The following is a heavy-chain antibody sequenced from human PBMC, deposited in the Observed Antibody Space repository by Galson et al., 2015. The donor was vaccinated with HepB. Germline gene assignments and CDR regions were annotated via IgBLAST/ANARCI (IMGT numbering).Heavy chain of an antibody. J-gene: IGHJ4*02. V-gene: IGHV3-30*04. CDR3: ARDLGD. CDR1: GFTFSSYA. CDR2: ISYDGSNK. Sequence: SLRLSCAASGFTFSSYAMHWVRQAPGKGLEWVAVISYDGSNKYYADSVKGRFTISRDNSKNTLYLQMNSLRAEDTAVYYCARDLGDWGQGTLVTVSS. D-gene: IGHD1-26*01.